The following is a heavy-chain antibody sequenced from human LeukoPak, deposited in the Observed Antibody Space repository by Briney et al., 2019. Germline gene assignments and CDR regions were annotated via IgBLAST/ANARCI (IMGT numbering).Heavy chain of an antibody. CDR3: AREAGYDYVWGSYPPYYFDY. CDR1: GGSISSYY. J-gene: IGHJ4*02. V-gene: IGHV4-39*06. D-gene: IGHD3-16*02. CDR2: IYYSGST. Sequence: SETLSLTCTVSGGSISSYYWGWIRRPPGKGLEWIGSIYYSGSTFYNPSLKSRVTISVDTSKNQFTLKLSSVTAADTAVYYCAREAGYDYVWGSYPPYYFDYWGQGTLVTVSS.